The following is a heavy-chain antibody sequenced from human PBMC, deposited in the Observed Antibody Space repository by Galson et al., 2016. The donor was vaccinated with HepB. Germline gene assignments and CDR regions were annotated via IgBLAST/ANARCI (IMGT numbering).Heavy chain of an antibody. V-gene: IGHV3-23*05. Sequence: SLRLSCAASGFTFDSYAMSWVRQAPGKGLEWISGIPSNGIGAQYAGAVKGRFIISRDNSKNTLYLQMNSLRAEDTAIYYCARGGDSDLWGQGSLVIVSS. D-gene: IGHD3-16*01. CDR1: GFTFDSYA. CDR3: ARGGDSDL. J-gene: IGHJ5*02. CDR2: IPSNGIGA.